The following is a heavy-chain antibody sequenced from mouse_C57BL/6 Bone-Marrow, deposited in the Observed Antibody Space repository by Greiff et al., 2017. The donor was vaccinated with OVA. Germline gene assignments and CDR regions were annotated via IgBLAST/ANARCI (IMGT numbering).Heavy chain of an antibody. CDR3: ARKGYGSRGGFAY. Sequence: EVQLQQSGPELVKPGDSVKISCKASGYSFTGYFMNWVMQSHGKSLEWIGRINPYNGDTFYNQKFKGKATLTVDKSSSTAHMELRSLTSEDYAVYYCARKGYGSRGGFAYWGQGTLVTVSA. V-gene: IGHV1-20*01. D-gene: IGHD1-1*01. CDR1: GYSFTGYF. J-gene: IGHJ3*01. CDR2: INPYNGDT.